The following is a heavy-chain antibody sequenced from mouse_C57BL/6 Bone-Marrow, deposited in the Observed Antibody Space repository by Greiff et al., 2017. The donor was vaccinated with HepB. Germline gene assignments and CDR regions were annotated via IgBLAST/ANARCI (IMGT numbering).Heavy chain of an antibody. Sequence: QVQLQQSGAELVKPGASVKMSCKASGYTFTSYWITWVRQRPGQGLEWVGDIYPGSGSTNYNEKFKSKATLTVDTSSSTAYMQLSSLTYEDSAVYYCANMITTMMDDWGQGTTVTVSS. CDR1: GYTFTSYW. CDR2: IYPGSGST. CDR3: ANMITTMMDD. J-gene: IGHJ4*01. D-gene: IGHD1-1*01. V-gene: IGHV1-55*01.